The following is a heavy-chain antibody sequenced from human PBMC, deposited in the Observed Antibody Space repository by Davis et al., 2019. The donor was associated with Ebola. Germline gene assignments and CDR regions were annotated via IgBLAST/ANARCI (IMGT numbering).Heavy chain of an antibody. J-gene: IGHJ4*02. V-gene: IGHV3-30-3*01. CDR1: GFAFGTFA. CDR2: ISYDGSNT. CDR3: ATHKSLRFLEWLPQQPLNY. Sequence: GESLKISCAASGFAFGTFALHWVRQAPGKGLEWVAMISYDGSNTYYGDSVKGRFTISRDNSKNALYLQMNSLRADDTAVYYCATHKSLRFLEWLPQQPLNYWGQGTLVTVSS. D-gene: IGHD3-3*01.